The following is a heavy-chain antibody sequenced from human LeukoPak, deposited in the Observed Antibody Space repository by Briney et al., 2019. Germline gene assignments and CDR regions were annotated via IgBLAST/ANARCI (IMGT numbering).Heavy chain of an antibody. J-gene: IGHJ6*02. D-gene: IGHD3-10*01. CDR2: FDPEDGET. V-gene: IGHV1-24*01. CDR3: ATDPITMVRGHYYYYYGMDV. CDR1: GYTLTELS. Sequence: GASVKVSCKVSGYTLTELSMHWVRQAPGKGLEWMGGFDPEDGETIYAQKFQGGVTMTEDTSTDTAYMELSSLRSEDTAVYYCATDPITMVRGHYYYYYGMDVWGQGTTVTVSS.